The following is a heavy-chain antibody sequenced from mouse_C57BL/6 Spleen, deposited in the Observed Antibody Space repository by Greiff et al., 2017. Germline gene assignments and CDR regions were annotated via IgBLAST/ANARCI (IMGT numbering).Heavy chain of an antibody. CDR1: GYTFTSYT. J-gene: IGHJ4*01. Sequence: VKLQESGAELARPGASVKMSCKASGYTFTSYTMHWVKQRPGQGLEWIGYINPSSGYTKYNQKFKDKATLTADKSSSTAYMQLSSLTSEDSAVYYCASTDGSSYGNAMDYWGQGTSVTVSS. CDR2: INPSSGYT. V-gene: IGHV1-4*01. D-gene: IGHD1-1*01. CDR3: ASTDGSSYGNAMDY.